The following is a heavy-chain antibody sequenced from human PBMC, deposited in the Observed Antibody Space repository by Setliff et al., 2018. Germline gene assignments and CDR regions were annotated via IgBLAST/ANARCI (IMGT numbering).Heavy chain of an antibody. Sequence: SVKVSCKASGGTFGSSALSWVRQAPGQGLEWMGGIIPMFDTGIYAEKFQGRVTLSADESTSTVYVELTRLRPEDTAIYYCARDKADYYDRSGYSGASDVWGQGTMVTVSS. V-gene: IGHV1-69*13. CDR3: ARDKADYYDRSGYSGASDV. CDR1: GGTFGSSA. D-gene: IGHD3-22*01. J-gene: IGHJ3*01. CDR2: IIPMFDTG.